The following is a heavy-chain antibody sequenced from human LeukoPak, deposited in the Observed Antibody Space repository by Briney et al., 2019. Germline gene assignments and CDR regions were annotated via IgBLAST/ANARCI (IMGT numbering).Heavy chain of an antibody. CDR2: ISSSSSYT. CDR1: GFTFSDYY. J-gene: IGHJ4*02. Sequence: PGGPLRLSCPPPGFTFSDYYMSWLRQAPGKGLEWVSYISSSSSYTNYADSVKGRFTISRDNAKNSLYLQMNSLRAEDTAVCYCARDPRIAVDYWGQGTLVTVSS. CDR3: ARDPRIAVDY. V-gene: IGHV3-11*06. D-gene: IGHD6-13*01.